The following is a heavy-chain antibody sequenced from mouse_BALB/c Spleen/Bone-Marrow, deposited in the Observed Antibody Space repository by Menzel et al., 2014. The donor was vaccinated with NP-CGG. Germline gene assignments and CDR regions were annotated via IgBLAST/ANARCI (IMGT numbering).Heavy chain of an antibody. Sequence: QVQLQQPGAELARPGASVKMSCRASGYTFXTYTIHWVRQRPGQGLEWIGYINPSSGYTNYIQKFKDKATLTADKSSSTAYMQLSGLTSEDSAVYYCARRDDGYVFFDYWGQGTTLTVSS. CDR2: INPSSGYT. D-gene: IGHD2-3*01. J-gene: IGHJ2*01. V-gene: IGHV1-4*01. CDR3: ARRDDGYVFFDY. CDR1: GYTFXTYT.